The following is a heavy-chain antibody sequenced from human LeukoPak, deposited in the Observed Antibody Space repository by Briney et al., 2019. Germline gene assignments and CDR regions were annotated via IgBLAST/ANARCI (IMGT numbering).Heavy chain of an antibody. CDR3: ARGFGSTWLEY. V-gene: IGHV5-51*01. D-gene: IGHD6-13*01. J-gene: IGHJ1*01. CDR2: IYPGDSDT. Sequence: GESLRISCKGSGYSFTSNWISWVRQMPGKGLEWMGIIYPGDSDTRYSPSFQGQVTISADKSLTSAYPQWSSLKASDTAMYYCARGFGSTWLEYWGQGTLVTVSS. CDR1: GYSFTSNW.